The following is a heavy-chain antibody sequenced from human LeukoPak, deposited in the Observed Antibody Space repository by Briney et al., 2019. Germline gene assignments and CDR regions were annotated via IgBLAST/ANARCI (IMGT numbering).Heavy chain of an antibody. CDR3: ARGPKSSYPYYFDY. CDR1: GFTFSSYA. V-gene: IGHV3-30*04. CDR2: ISYDGSNK. J-gene: IGHJ4*02. Sequence: PGGSLRLSCAASGFTFSSYAMHWVRQAPGKGLEWVAVISYDGSNKYYADSVKGRFTISRDNSKNTLYLQMNSLRAEDTAVYYCARGPKSSYPYYFDYWGQGTLVTVSS. D-gene: IGHD5-18*01.